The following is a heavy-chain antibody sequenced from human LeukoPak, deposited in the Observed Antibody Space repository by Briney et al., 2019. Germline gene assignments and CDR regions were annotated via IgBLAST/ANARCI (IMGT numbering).Heavy chain of an antibody. CDR3: ARVGLYSGSYYIFDY. J-gene: IGHJ4*02. CDR1: GYTFTSYY. CDR2: INPSGGST. Sequence: ASVKVSCKASGYTFTSYYMHWVRQAPGQGLEWMGIINPSGGSTSYARKFQGRVTMTRDTSTSTVYMELGSLSSEDTAVYYCARVGLYSGSYYIFDYWGQGALVTVSS. V-gene: IGHV1-46*01. D-gene: IGHD1-26*01.